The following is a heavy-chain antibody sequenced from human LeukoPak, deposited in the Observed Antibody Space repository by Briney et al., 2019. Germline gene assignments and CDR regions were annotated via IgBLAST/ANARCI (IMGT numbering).Heavy chain of an antibody. V-gene: IGHV4-39*07. CDR3: ARVRGGQYDSSGYYTRSYYFDY. J-gene: IGHJ4*02. CDR2: IYYSGST. CDR1: GGSISSSSYY. Sequence: SETLSLTCTVSGGSISSSSYYWGWIRQPPGKGLEWIGSIYYSGSTYYNPSLKSRVTISVDTSKNQISLKLSSVTAADTAVYYCARVRGGQYDSSGYYTRSYYFDYWGQGTLVTVSS. D-gene: IGHD3-22*01.